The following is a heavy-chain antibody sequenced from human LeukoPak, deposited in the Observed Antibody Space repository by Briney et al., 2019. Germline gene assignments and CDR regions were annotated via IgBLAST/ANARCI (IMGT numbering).Heavy chain of an antibody. CDR1: GFTFSSYA. J-gene: IGHJ4*02. V-gene: IGHV3-23*01. CDR2: ISSSGGST. CDR3: AKDKVRLITFGGVIVDY. D-gene: IGHD3-16*02. Sequence: GGSLRLSCAASGFTFSSYAMSWVRQAPGKGLEWVSAISSSGGSTYYADSVKGRFTISRDNSKNTLYLQMNSLRAEDTAVYYCAKDKVRLITFGGVIVDYWGQGTLVTVSS.